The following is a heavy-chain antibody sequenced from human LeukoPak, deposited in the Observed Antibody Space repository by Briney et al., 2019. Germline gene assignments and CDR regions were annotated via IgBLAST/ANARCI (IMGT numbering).Heavy chain of an antibody. V-gene: IGHV3-74*01. CDR2: INTDGSIT. CDR3: APQQTYSPYNWFDP. J-gene: IGHJ5*02. D-gene: IGHD5-12*01. CDR1: GFTFSNYW. Sequence: GGSLRLSCVDSGFTFSNYWMYWVRQAPGKGLVWVSRINTDGSITNYTDSVRGRFTISRDNAKNTLYLQMNSLRAEDTAVYYCAPQQTYSPYNWFDPWGQGTLVTVSS.